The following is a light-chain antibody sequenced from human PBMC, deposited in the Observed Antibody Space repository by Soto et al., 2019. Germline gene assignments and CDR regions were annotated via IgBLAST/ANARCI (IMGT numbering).Light chain of an antibody. CDR1: SSDVGSYNR. CDR2: EVR. Sequence: QSVLTQPASVSGSPGQSITISCTGTSSDVGSYNRVSWYQQPPGTAPKLIIYEVRNRPSGVSNRFSGSKSGNTAYLTISGLQAEDEADYFCNSYTTSSTYVFGTGTKATVL. CDR3: NSYTTSSTYV. V-gene: IGLV2-14*01. J-gene: IGLJ1*01.